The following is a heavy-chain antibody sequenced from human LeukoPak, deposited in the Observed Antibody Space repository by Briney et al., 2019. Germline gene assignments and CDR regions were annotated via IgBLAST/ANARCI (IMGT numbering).Heavy chain of an antibody. CDR1: GYTFTSYY. CDR3: ARVDSGSRGFDY. V-gene: IGHV1-46*01. D-gene: IGHD1-26*01. Sequence: ASVKVSCKASGYTFTSYYMHWVRQAPGRGLEWMGIINPSGGSTSYAQKFQGRVTMTRDTSTSTVYMELSRLRSEDTAVYYCARVDSGSRGFDYWGQGTLVTVSS. J-gene: IGHJ4*02. CDR2: INPSGGST.